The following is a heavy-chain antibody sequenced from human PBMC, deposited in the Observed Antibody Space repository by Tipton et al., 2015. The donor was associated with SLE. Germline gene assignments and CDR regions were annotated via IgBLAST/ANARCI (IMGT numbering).Heavy chain of an antibody. CDR2: IYYSGAT. Sequence: TLSLTCTVSGASLSSGRYYWTWIRQHPEKGLEWVGYIYYSGATYYNPSLKSRVTISVDTSQNQFSLKLSSVTAADTAVYYCARGIAAAFYYWGQGTLVTVSS. V-gene: IGHV4-31*03. J-gene: IGHJ4*02. D-gene: IGHD6-13*01. CDR1: GASLSSGRYY. CDR3: ARGIAAAFYY.